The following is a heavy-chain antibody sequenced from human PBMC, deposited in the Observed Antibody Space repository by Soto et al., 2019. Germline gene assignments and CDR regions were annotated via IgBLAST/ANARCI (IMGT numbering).Heavy chain of an antibody. Sequence: QVQLVESGGGVVQPGRSLRLSCAASGFTFSSYGMHWVRQAPGKGLEWVAVISYDGSNKYYADSVKGRFTISRDNSKNTLYLQMNSLRAEDTAVYYCAPDKGDVYYFDYWGQGTLVTVSS. J-gene: IGHJ4*02. V-gene: IGHV3-30*03. CDR1: GFTFSSYG. D-gene: IGHD2-8*02. CDR2: ISYDGSNK. CDR3: APDKGDVYYFDY.